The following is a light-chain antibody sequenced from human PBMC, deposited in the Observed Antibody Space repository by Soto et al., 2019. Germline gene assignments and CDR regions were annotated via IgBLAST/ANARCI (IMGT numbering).Light chain of an antibody. Sequence: EIVVTQSPATLSVSPGERATLSCRASQSVGNNFAWYQQKPGQAPRLLIFATSTRATGVPARFSGSGSGTEFTLNISSLQSEDFAVDYCQQYGDWPLTFGGGAKVE. V-gene: IGKV3-15*01. CDR2: ATS. CDR3: QQYGDWPLT. CDR1: QSVGNN. J-gene: IGKJ4*01.